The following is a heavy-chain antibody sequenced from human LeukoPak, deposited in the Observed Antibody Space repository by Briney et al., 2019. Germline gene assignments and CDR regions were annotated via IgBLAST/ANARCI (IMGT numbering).Heavy chain of an antibody. V-gene: IGHV3-43D*03. CDR3: AKGFGYYYDSSGYHGAGEGYMDV. D-gene: IGHD3-22*01. J-gene: IGHJ6*03. CDR1: GFTFDDYA. Sequence: PGGSLRLSCAAPGFTFDDYAMHWVRQAPGKGLEWVSLISWDGGSTYYADSVKGRFTISRDNSKNSLYLQMNSLRAEDTALYYCAKGFGYYYDSSGYHGAGEGYMDVWGKGTTVTVSS. CDR2: ISWDGGST.